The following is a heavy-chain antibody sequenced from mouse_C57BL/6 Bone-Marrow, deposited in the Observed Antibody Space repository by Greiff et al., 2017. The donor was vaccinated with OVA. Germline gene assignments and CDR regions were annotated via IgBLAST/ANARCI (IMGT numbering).Heavy chain of an antibody. J-gene: IGHJ3*01. Sequence: EVKVVESAGGLVQPGRSMKLSCTASGFTFSDYYMAWVRQVPEKGLEWVANINYDGSSTYYLDSLKSRFIISRDNAKNILYLQMSSLKSEDTATYYCARGGFAYWGQGTLVTVSA. V-gene: IGHV5-16*01. CDR3: ARGGFAY. CDR1: GFTFSDYY. CDR2: INYDGSST.